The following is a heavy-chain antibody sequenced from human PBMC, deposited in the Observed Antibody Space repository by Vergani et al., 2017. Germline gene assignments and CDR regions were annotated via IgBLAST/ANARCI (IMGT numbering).Heavy chain of an antibody. CDR2: ISISISYI. J-gene: IGHJ4*02. CDR1: GFTFSSYS. D-gene: IGHD6-13*01. CDR3: ARDIRPTRGAGTPYFDY. Sequence: EVQLVESGGGLVKPGGSLRLSCAASGFTFSSYSMNWVRQAPGKGLEWVSSISISISYIYYADSVKGRFTISRDNAKNSLYLQMNSLRAEDTAVYYCARDIRPTRGAGTPYFDYWGQGTLVTVSS. V-gene: IGHV3-21*01.